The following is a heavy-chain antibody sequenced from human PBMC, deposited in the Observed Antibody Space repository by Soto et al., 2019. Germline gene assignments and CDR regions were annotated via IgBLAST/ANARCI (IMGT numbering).Heavy chain of an antibody. CDR3: ATYCSGGSCPDPYYYYMDV. CDR1: GFTFSDYY. CDR2: ISSSGSTI. J-gene: IGHJ6*03. V-gene: IGHV3-11*01. D-gene: IGHD2-15*01. Sequence: GGSLRLSCAASGFTFSDYYMSWIRQAPGKGLEWVSYISSSGSTIYYADSVKGRFTISRDNAKNSLYLQMNSLRAEDTAVYYCATYCSGGSCPDPYYYYMDVWGKGTTVTVSS.